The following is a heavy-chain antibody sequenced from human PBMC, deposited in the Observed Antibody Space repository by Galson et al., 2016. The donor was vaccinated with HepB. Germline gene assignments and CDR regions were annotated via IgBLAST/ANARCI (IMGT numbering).Heavy chain of an antibody. J-gene: IGHJ4*02. V-gene: IGHV3-33*01. CDR3: ARDGDNWNDFDC. CDR1: GFTFSTYG. CDR2: IWHDGSNK. Sequence: SLRLSCAASGFTFSTYGMHWVRQAPGKGLEWVAVIWHDGSNKYYADSVKGRFTISRDSSTLYLQMNSLRAEDTAVYYCARDGDNWNDFDCWGQGTLVTVSS. D-gene: IGHD1-1*01.